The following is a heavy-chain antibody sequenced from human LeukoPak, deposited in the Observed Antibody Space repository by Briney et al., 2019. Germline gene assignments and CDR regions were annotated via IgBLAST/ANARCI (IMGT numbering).Heavy chain of an antibody. CDR3: AKPPLVGGYYSGGSCYDGY. J-gene: IGHJ4*02. D-gene: IGHD2-15*01. V-gene: IGHV3-23*01. CDR1: GFTFSSYA. Sequence: PGGSLRLSCAASGFTFSSYAMSWVRQAPGKGLEWVSAISGSGGSTYYADSVKGRFTISRDNSKNTLYLQMNSLRAEDTAVYYCAKPPLVGGYYSGGSCYDGYWGQGTLVTVSS. CDR2: ISGSGGST.